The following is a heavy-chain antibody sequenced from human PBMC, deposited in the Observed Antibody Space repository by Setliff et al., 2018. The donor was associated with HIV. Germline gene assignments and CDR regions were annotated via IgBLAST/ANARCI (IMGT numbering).Heavy chain of an antibody. Sequence: SETLSLTCTVSDSAMDSYYWSWVRQSPGRGLEYIGYIYWTGKTDYNPSLKSRVTISLDTSGNQFSLKLNSVTAADTAVYYCAREGKTALVTKYFDYWGHGKLVTVSS. D-gene: IGHD5-18*01. CDR3: AREGKTALVTKYFDY. CDR2: IYWTGKT. V-gene: IGHV4-59*12. CDR1: DSAMDSYY. J-gene: IGHJ4*01.